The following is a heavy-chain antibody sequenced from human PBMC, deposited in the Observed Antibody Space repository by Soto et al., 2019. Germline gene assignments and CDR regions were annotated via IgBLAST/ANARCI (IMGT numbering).Heavy chain of an antibody. CDR3: ARGVAARRLFDY. D-gene: IGHD6-6*01. J-gene: IGHJ4*02. V-gene: IGHV4-59*01. Sequence: SETLSLTCTVSGGSISSYYWSWIRQPPGKGLEWIGYIYYSGSTNYNPSLKSRVTISVDTSKNQFSLKLSSVTAADTAVYYCARGVAARRLFDYWGQGTLVTVS. CDR2: IYYSGST. CDR1: GGSISSYY.